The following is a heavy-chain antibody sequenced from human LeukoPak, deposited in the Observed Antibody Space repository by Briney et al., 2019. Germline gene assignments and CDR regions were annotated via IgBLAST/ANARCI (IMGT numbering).Heavy chain of an antibody. D-gene: IGHD1-20*01. CDR3: AKEGFRYNYYFDY. CDR2: ISGSGGST. J-gene: IGHJ4*02. Sequence: GGSLRLSCAASGFXFSSYAISWVRQAPGKGLEWVSVISGSGGSTYYADSMKGRSTISRDNSKNTLYLQMNSLRAGDTAVYYCAKEGFRYNYYFDYWGQGTLVTVSS. V-gene: IGHV3-23*01. CDR1: GFXFSSYA.